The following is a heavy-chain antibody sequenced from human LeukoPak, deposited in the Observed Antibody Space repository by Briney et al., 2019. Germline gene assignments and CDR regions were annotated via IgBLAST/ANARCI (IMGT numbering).Heavy chain of an antibody. V-gene: IGHV1-2*02. Sequence: ASVKVSCMASGYTFTGYYMHWVRQAPGQGLEWMGWINPNSGGTNYAQKFQGRVTMTRDTSISTAYMELSRLRSDDTAVYYCARVPPHYYDSSGYYGYWGQGTLVTVSS. CDR2: INPNSGGT. CDR1: GYTFTGYY. J-gene: IGHJ4*02. D-gene: IGHD3-22*01. CDR3: ARVPPHYYDSSGYYGY.